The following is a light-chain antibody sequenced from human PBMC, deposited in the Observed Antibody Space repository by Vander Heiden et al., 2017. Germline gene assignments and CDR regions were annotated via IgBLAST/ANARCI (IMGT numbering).Light chain of an antibody. CDR1: SGSIASNY. V-gene: IGLV6-57*01. J-gene: IGLJ3*02. CDR3: QSYDSSNHWV. Sequence: NFMLTQPHSVSESPGKTVTISCTRSSGSIASNYVQWYQQRPGSSPTTVIYEENQRPSGAPDRFSGSIDISSNSASLTISGLKTEDEADYYCQSYDSSNHWVFGGGTKLTVL. CDR2: EEN.